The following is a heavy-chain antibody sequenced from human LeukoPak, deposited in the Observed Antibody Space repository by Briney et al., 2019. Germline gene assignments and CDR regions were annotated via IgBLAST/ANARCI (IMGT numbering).Heavy chain of an antibody. CDR3: AMRYYDYVWGSYRAEADY. D-gene: IGHD3-16*02. Sequence: ASVKVSCKASGYTFTSYAMHWVRRAPGQRLEWMGWINAGNGNTKYSQRFQGRVTITRDTSASTAYMELSSLRSEDTAVYYCAMRYYDYVWGSYRAEADYWGQGTLVTVSS. V-gene: IGHV1-3*01. CDR2: INAGNGNT. CDR1: GYTFTSYA. J-gene: IGHJ4*02.